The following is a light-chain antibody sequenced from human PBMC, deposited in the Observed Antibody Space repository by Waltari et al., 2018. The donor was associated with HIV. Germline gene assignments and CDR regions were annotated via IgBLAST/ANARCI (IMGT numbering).Light chain of an antibody. J-gene: IGLJ2*01. V-gene: IGLV3-21*04. CDR2: DDD. CDR3: QVWDSSSDHRI. Sequence: SYVLTQPPSESVAPGKTARITCEGKNIGVKSVHWYQQKQGQAPVLVIYDDDDRPSGIPGRFAGSRSGNTATLTINRVEAGDEADYYCQVWDSSSDHRIFGGGTKLTVL. CDR1: NIGVKS.